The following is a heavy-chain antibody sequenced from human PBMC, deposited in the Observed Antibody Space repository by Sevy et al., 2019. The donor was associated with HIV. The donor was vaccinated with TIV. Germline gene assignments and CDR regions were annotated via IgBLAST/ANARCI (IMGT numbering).Heavy chain of an antibody. CDR3: ARSPPVVVVPGAPSWFDP. J-gene: IGHJ5*02. CDR2: INESGIT. D-gene: IGHD2-2*01. CDR1: GFTFSSYW. Sequence: GSLRLSCAASGFTFSSYWMSWVRQAPGKGLEWIGEINESGITYYNPSLKSRVTISVDTSKKQFSLKLNSVTAADTAVYFCARSPPVVVVPGAPSWFDPWGQGTLVTVSS. V-gene: IGHV4-34*08.